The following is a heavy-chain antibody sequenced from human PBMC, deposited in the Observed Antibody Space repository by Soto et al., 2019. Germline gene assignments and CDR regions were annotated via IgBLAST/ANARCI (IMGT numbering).Heavy chain of an antibody. D-gene: IGHD5-12*01. CDR1: GGSISSSSYY. CDR2: IYYSGST. Sequence: QLQLQESGPGLVKPSETLSLTCTVSGGSISSSSYYWGWIRQPPGKGLEWIGGIYYSGSTYYNPSLKSRVTISVDTSKNQFSLKLSSVTAADTAVYYCARPGYSGYDWGYWGQGTLVTVSS. V-gene: IGHV4-39*01. CDR3: ARPGYSGYDWGY. J-gene: IGHJ4*02.